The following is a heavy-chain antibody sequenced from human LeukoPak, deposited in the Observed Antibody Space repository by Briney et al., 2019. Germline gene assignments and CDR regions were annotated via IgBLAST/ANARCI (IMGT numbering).Heavy chain of an antibody. V-gene: IGHV4-31*03. CDR1: GGSISSGGLY. Sequence: PSQTLSLTCTVSGGSISSGGLYWSWIRQHPGKGLEWLGYIYYSGTTYYNSSLKSRVTFSVDTSKNQFSLKLNPVTAADTALYYCARGTTGGNSYGRFYYCGEGTLVTVSS. D-gene: IGHD5-18*01. J-gene: IGHJ4*02. CDR2: IYYSGTT. CDR3: ARGTTGGNSYGRFYY.